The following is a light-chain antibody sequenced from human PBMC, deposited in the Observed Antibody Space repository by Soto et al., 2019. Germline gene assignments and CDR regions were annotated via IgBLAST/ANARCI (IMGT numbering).Light chain of an antibody. V-gene: IGKV1-8*01. CDR2: AAS. CDR3: QKCNIAPFT. Sequence: AIRMTQSPSSLSASTGDRVTITCRASQGISSYLAWYQQKPGKAPKLLIYAASTLQSGVPSRFSGSGSGTDFTLTISGLQPDDVATYYCQKCNIAPFTFGPGTKVDIK. CDR1: QGISSY. J-gene: IGKJ3*01.